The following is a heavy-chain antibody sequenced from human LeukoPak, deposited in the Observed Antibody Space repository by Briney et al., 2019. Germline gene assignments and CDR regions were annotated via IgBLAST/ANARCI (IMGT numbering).Heavy chain of an antibody. J-gene: IGHJ4*02. CDR1: GYTFTGYY. CDR2: INPNSGGT. V-gene: IGHV1-2*02. D-gene: IGHD4-23*01. CDR3: ARALRGKVGGNPTVY. Sequence: ASVKVSCKASGYTFTGYYMHWVRQAPGQGLEWMGWINPNSGGTNYAQKFQGRVTMTRDTSISTAYMELSRLRSDDTAVYYCARALRGKVGGNPTVYWGQGTLVTVSS.